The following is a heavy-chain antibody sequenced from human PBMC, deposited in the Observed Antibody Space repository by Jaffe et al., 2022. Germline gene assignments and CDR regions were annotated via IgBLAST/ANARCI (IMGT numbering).Heavy chain of an antibody. CDR3: AHRFGCIGSTSCYNAFDP. CDR1: GFSLSTSGVG. J-gene: IGHJ5*02. Sequence: QITLKESGPTLVKPTQTLTLTCTFSGFSLSTSGVGVGWIRQPPGKALEWLALIYWDDDKRYSPSLKSRLTITKDTSKNQVVLTMTNMDPVDTATYYCAHRFGCIGSTSCYNAFDPWGQGTLVTVSS. D-gene: IGHD2-2*01. V-gene: IGHV2-5*02. CDR2: IYWDDDK.